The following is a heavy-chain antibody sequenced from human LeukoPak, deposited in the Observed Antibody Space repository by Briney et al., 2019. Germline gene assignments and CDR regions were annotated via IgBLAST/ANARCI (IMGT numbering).Heavy chain of an antibody. CDR1: GYTFISYG. J-gene: IGHJ4*01. Sequence: GASVKVSCKASGYTFISYGISWVQQAPGQGLEWMGWINTYNGYTNYAQKFQGRVTMTTDKSTRTAYMELRSLRSDDTAVYYCGRELNKSFRGVTPEGSDYWGQGTLVTVSS. CDR2: INTYNGYT. CDR3: GRELNKSFRGVTPEGSDY. D-gene: IGHD4-23*01. V-gene: IGHV1-18*01.